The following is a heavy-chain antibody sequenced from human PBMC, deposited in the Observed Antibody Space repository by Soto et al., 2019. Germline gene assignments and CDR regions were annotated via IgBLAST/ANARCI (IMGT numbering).Heavy chain of an antibody. J-gene: IGHJ6*04. CDR2: INPNSGGT. CDR1: GYTFTGYY. Sequence: GASVKVSCKASGYTFTGYYMHWVRQAPGQGLEWMGWINPNSGGTNYAQKFQGWVTMTRDTSISTAYMELSRLRSDDTAVYYCAREGGSYYYGMDVWGKGTTVTVSS. V-gene: IGHV1-2*04. CDR3: AREGGSYYYGMDV. D-gene: IGHD1-26*01.